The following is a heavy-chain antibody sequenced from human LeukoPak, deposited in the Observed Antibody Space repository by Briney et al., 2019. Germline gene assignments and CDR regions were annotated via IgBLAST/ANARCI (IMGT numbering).Heavy chain of an antibody. Sequence: ASVKVSCKASGGTFSSYAISWVRQAPGQGLEWMGGIIPIFGTANYAQKFQSRVTITADESTSTAYMELSSLRSEDTAVYYCASRSLPRPYYYGSGSYLKDYYYYYMDVWGKGTTVTISS. V-gene: IGHV1-69*13. D-gene: IGHD3-10*01. CDR1: GGTFSSYA. CDR2: IIPIFGTA. J-gene: IGHJ6*03. CDR3: ASRSLPRPYYYGSGSYLKDYYYYYMDV.